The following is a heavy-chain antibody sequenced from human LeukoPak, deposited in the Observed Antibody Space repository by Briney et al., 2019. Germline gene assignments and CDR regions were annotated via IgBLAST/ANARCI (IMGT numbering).Heavy chain of an antibody. Sequence: GGSRRLSCAAFGFTFSSYAMSWVRHAPGKGLEWVAGISGSGSNIYYLDSVKGRFTISRNNSRNTPYLQMISLRGDDTALYYCARRRDGSNSGAFDIWGQGTMVTVFS. CDR2: ISGSGSNI. V-gene: IGHV3-23*01. CDR3: ARRRDGSNSGAFDI. J-gene: IGHJ3*02. D-gene: IGHD5-24*01. CDR1: GFTFSSYA.